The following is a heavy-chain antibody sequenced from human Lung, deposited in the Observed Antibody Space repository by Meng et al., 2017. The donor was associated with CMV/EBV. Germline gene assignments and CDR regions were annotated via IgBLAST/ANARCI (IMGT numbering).Heavy chain of an antibody. CDR2: IKQDGSEK. CDR1: GFTFSSYW. V-gene: IGHV3-7*01. Sequence: GGSLRLSCGVSGFTFSSYWMSWVRQAPVKGLEWVASIKQDGSEKYYVDSVKGRFTISRDNAKNSLYLQMNSLRAEDTAVYYCARDLRSPVYWGQETLVTVSS. J-gene: IGHJ4*02. CDR3: ARDLRSPVY. D-gene: IGHD3-10*01.